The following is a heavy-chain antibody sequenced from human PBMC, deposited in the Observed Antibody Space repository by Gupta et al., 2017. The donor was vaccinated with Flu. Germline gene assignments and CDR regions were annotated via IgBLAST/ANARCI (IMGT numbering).Heavy chain of an antibody. CDR2: MNPNNGNS. Sequence: QVQLVQSGPEVKKPGASVKVSCKASGYTFTTYDINWVRQATGQGLEWMGWMNPNNGNSGFAPKFQGRVIMTRDTSTGTAYMELSSLRSEDTAVYYCARVAITTLGVAIFGGFDPWGQGTLVTVSS. CDR3: ARVAITTLGVAIFGGFDP. D-gene: IGHD3-3*01. J-gene: IGHJ5*02. CDR1: GYTFTTYD. V-gene: IGHV1-8*02.